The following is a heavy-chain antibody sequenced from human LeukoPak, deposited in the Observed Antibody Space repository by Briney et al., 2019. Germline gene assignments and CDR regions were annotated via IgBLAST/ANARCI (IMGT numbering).Heavy chain of an antibody. CDR2: ISAYNGNT. D-gene: IGHD3-3*01. CDR1: GYTFTSYG. Sequence: ASVKVSCKASGYTFTSYGISWVRRAPGQGLEWMGWISAYNGNTNYAQKLQGRVTMTTDTSTSTAYMELRSLRSDDTAVYYCARTPDFWSGYSPGYWGQGTLVTVSS. CDR3: ARTPDFWSGYSPGY. J-gene: IGHJ4*02. V-gene: IGHV1-18*01.